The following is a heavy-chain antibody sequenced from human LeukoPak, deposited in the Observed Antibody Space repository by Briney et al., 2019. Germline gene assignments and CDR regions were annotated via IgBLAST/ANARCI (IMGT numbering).Heavy chain of an antibody. CDR2: TYSRGDT. V-gene: IGHV3-53*01. J-gene: IGHJ4*02. Sequence: PGGSLRLSCAASGLTVSNNYMGWVRQAPGKGLEWVSVTYSRGDTYYADSVRGRFTISRDNSKNILSLQMNSLRADDTAIYYCTRVLSDSRGWYHFDYWGQGTLVTVSS. CDR1: GLTVSNNY. D-gene: IGHD6-19*01. CDR3: TRVLSDSRGWYHFDY.